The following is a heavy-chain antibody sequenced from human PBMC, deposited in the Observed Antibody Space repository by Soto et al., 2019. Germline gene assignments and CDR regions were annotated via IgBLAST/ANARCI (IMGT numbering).Heavy chain of an antibody. V-gene: IGHV3-74*01. J-gene: IGHJ4*02. CDR2: INPDGGST. CDR1: GFTFSTYW. CDR3: ARDPPGIGIEF. D-gene: IGHD1-1*01. Sequence: EAQLVESGGGLVQPGGSLRLSCAASGFTFSTYWMHWVRQAPGKGLVWVSRINPDGGSTAYADSVKGRFTMSRDNARNTLYLHMVSRRVEDTAVYYCARDPPGIGIEFWGQGTLVTVSS.